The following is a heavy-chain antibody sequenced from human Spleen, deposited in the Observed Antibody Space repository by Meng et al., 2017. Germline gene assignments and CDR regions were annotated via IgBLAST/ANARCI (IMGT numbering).Heavy chain of an antibody. CDR1: GFTFSNAY. CDR2: IKSKPDGETI. Sequence: GESLKISCEGSGFTFSNAYMTWVRQVPGKRLEWVGRIKSKPDGETIDYAAPVKGRFTISRDNAKNSLYLQMNSLRAEDTAVYYCARKYCSSTSCLLDYWGQGTLVTVSS. J-gene: IGHJ4*02. CDR3: ARKYCSSTSCLLDY. D-gene: IGHD2-2*01. V-gene: IGHV3-15*01.